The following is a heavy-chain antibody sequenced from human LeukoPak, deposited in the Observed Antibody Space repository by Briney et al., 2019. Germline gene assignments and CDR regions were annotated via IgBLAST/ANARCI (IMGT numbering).Heavy chain of an antibody. CDR2: IGGSGDNT. D-gene: IGHD3-10*01. CDR3: AKVSGDSYYYMDV. CDR1: GLTFSSNA. Sequence: GGSLRLSCAASGLTFSSNAMTWVRQAPGKGLAWVSGIGGSGDNTYYADSVKGRFTISRDNTKNTLYVQMNSLRAEDTAVYYCAKVSGDSYYYMDVWGKGTTVTVSS. J-gene: IGHJ6*03. V-gene: IGHV3-23*01.